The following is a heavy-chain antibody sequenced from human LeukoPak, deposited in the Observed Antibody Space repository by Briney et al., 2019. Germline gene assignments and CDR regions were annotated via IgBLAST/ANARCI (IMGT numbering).Heavy chain of an antibody. CDR1: GFTFSSYA. D-gene: IGHD3-22*01. CDR2: ISGSGGST. CDR3: AKAGTRGYYDSSGYPYYFDY. Sequence: GGFLRLSCAASGFTFSSYAMSWVRQAPGKGLEWVSTISGSGGSTYYADSVKGRFTISRDNSKNTLYLQMNSLRAEDTAVYYCAKAGTRGYYDSSGYPYYFDYWGQGTLVTVSS. V-gene: IGHV3-23*01. J-gene: IGHJ4*02.